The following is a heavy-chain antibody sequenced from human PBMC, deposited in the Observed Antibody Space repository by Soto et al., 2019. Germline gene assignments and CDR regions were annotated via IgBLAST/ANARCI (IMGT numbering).Heavy chain of an antibody. D-gene: IGHD2-2*01. CDR2: VGWNGGDI. J-gene: IGHJ6*02. Sequence: VQLVESGGGLVQPGGSLRLSCAVSGFTLDDYTMHWVRQAPGKGLEWVSGVGWNGGDIVYADYVKGRLTLSRDKTRNSLYLEVNSLTTEDTAIFFCAKERAVVVPVSTSYFHYYGLDVWGQGTTVTFS. CDR3: AKERAVVVPVSTSYFHYYGLDV. CDR1: GFTLDDYT. V-gene: IGHV3-9*01.